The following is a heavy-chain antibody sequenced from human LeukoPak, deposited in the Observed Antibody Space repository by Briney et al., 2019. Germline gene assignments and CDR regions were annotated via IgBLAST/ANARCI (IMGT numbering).Heavy chain of an antibody. J-gene: IGHJ6*02. CDR2: IYSGGST. V-gene: IGHV3-53*01. D-gene: IGHD3-3*01. CDR1: GFTVSSNY. Sequence: PGGSLRLSCAASGFTVSSNYMSWVRQAPGKGLEWVSVIYSGGSTYYADSVKGRFTISRDNSKNTLYLQMNSLRAEDTAVYYCGRGYDFWSGSPPWYYYYGMDVWGQGTTVTVSS. CDR3: GRGYDFWSGSPPWYYYYGMDV.